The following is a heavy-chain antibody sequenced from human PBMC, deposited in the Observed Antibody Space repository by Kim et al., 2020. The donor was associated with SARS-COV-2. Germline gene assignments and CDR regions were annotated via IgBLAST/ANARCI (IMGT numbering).Heavy chain of an antibody. J-gene: IGHJ4*02. CDR2: IKQDGSEK. V-gene: IGHV3-7*01. CDR3: ASGLAGTTR. D-gene: IGHD1-7*01. CDR1: GFTLSSYW. Sequence: GGSLRLSCAASGFTLSSYWMSWVRQAPGKGLEWVTNIKQDGSEKYYVDSVKGRCTISRDNAKNSLYLQMNSLRAEDTAVYYCASGLAGTTRWGQGRLVT.